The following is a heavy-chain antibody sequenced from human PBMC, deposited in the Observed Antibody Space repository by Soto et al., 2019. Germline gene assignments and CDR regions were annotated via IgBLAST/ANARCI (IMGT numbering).Heavy chain of an antibody. D-gene: IGHD2-15*01. CDR3: ARDWDIVILSVPIPNYNYGMDV. V-gene: IGHV3-48*02. CDR1: GFTFSAYA. CDR2: ISSRSDTL. J-gene: IGHJ6*02. Sequence: LRLSCEGSGFTFSAYAMNWVRQAPGKGLEWVSYISSRSDTLYYADSVKGRFTISRDNAKNSVYLQVNNLRDEDTAVYYCARDWDIVILSVPIPNYNYGMDVWGQGTTVTVSS.